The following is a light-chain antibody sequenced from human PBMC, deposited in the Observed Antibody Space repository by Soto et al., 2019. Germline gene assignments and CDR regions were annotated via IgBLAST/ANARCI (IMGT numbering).Light chain of an antibody. CDR2: AAS. Sequence: DIQMTQSPSSLSASVGDRVTITCRASQGIRNGLGWFQQKPGKAPKRLIYAASSLQSGVSSRFSGSGSVTEFTLTISSPQPEDFATYYCLQHNSYPLTFGGGTKVQIK. V-gene: IGKV1-17*01. CDR3: LQHNSYPLT. J-gene: IGKJ4*01. CDR1: QGIRNG.